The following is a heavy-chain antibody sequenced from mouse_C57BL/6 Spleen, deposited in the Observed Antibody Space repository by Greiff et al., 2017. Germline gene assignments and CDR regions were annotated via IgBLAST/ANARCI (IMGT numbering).Heavy chain of an antibody. CDR2: IHPNSGST. V-gene: IGHV1-64*01. J-gene: IGHJ3*01. CDR3: ARDDGYPFAY. D-gene: IGHD2-3*01. CDR1: GYTFTSYW. Sequence: VQLQQPGAELVKPGASVKLSCKASGYTFTSYWMHWVKQRPGQGLEWIGMIHPNSGSTNYNEKFKNKATLTVDKSSSTAYMQLSSLTSEDSAVYYSARDDGYPFAYWGQGTLVTVSA.